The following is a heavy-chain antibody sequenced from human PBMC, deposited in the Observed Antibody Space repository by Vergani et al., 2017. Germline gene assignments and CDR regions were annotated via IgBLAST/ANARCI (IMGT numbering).Heavy chain of an antibody. CDR1: GFTFSSYS. D-gene: IGHD5-12*01. Sequence: EVQLVESGGGLVKPGGSLRLSCAASGFTFSSYSMNWVRQAPGKGLEWVSSISSSSSYIYYADSVTGRFTISRDNAKNSLSLQMNSLRAEDTAVYYCARAQSGYSGYDAFDYWGQGTLVTVAS. J-gene: IGHJ4*02. V-gene: IGHV3-21*01. CDR3: ARAQSGYSGYDAFDY. CDR2: ISSSSSYI.